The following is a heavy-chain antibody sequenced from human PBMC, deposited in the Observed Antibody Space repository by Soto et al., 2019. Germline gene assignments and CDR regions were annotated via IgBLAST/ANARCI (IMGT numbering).Heavy chain of an antibody. CDR3: AAAPIYDFWSGYSVFDY. Sequence: ASVKVSCKASGFTFTSSAVQWVRQARGQRLEWIGWIVVGSGNTNYAQKFRERVTITRDMSTSTAYMELSSLRSEDTAVYYCAAAPIYDFWSGYSVFDYWGQGTLVTVSS. CDR2: IVVGSGNT. D-gene: IGHD3-3*01. V-gene: IGHV1-58*01. CDR1: GFTFTSSA. J-gene: IGHJ4*02.